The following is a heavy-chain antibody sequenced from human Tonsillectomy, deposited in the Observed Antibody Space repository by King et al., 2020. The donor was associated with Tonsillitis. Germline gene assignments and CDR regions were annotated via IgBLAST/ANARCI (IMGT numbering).Heavy chain of an antibody. CDR1: GFTFSSYW. V-gene: IGHV3-74*01. CDR2: INGDGSST. D-gene: IGHD3-10*01. CDR3: ATVRRGKPGLII. J-gene: IGHJ1*01. Sequence: VQLVESGGGLVQPGGSLRLSCAASGFTFSSYWMHWVRQAPGKGLVWVSRINGDGSSTSYADSVKGRFTISRDNAKNTLYLQMNSLRADDTAVYYCATVRRGKPGLIIWGQDTLGRVPS.